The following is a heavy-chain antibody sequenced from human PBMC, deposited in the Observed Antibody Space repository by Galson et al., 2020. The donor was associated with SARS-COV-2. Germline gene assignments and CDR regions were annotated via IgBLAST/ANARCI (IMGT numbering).Heavy chain of an antibody. J-gene: IGHJ4*01. CDR2: IWYDGSNK. CDR1: GFTLSSYG. CDR3: ARDDLTWGYYFDY. Sequence: GGSLRLSCAASGFTLSSYGMHWVRQAPGKGLEWVAVIWYDGSNKYYADSVKGRFTISRDNSKNTLYLQMNSLRAEDTAVYYCARDDLTWGYYFDYWGHGTLVTVSS. D-gene: IGHD3-16*01. V-gene: IGHV3-33*01.